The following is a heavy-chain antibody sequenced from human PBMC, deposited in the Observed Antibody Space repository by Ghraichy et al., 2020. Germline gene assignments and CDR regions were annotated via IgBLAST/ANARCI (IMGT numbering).Heavy chain of an antibody. CDR3: VRSYKDGLRHFDY. V-gene: IGHV3-74*01. J-gene: IGHJ4*02. CDR1: GFSFTDYW. D-gene: IGHD1-14*01. Sequence: ETLSLTCAASGFSFTDYWMHWVRQTPGRGLEWVSHLNIDGTTVNYADSVKGRFTISRDNAKNTLYLQMISLTVEDTAVYYCVRSYKDGLRHFDYWGQGTLVTVYS. CDR2: LNIDGTTV.